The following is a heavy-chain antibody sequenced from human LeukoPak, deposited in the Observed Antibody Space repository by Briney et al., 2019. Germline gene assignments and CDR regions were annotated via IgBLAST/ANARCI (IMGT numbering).Heavy chain of an antibody. Sequence: SETLSLTCTVSGGSISSDYWSWIRQPPGKGLEWIGYIYYSGITNYNPSLKSRVTISVDTSNNHFSLKLSSVTAADTAVYYCARLHHDSSGYYYFDYWGQGTLVTVSS. V-gene: IGHV4-59*08. J-gene: IGHJ4*02. CDR2: IYYSGIT. CDR1: GGSISSDY. D-gene: IGHD3-22*01. CDR3: ARLHHDSSGYYYFDY.